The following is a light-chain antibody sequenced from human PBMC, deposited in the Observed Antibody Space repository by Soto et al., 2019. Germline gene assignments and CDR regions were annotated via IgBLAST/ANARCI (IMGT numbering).Light chain of an antibody. CDR3: SSYAGTNRV. CDR1: SRDVGSYNY. Sequence: QSVLTQPPSASGSPGQSVTISCTGTSRDVGSYNYVSWYQQHPGKAPKLMIYEVYKRPSGVPDRFSGSKSGNTASLTVSGLQAEDEADYYRSSYAGTNRVFGTATKVTDL. V-gene: IGLV2-8*01. J-gene: IGLJ1*01. CDR2: EVY.